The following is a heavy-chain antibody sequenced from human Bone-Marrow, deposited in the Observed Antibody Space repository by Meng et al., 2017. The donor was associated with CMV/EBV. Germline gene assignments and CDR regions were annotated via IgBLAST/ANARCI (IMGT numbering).Heavy chain of an antibody. V-gene: IGHV4-39*07. D-gene: IGHD1-1*01. CDR3: ARTGTTSAETPFDY. CDR1: GGSISSSSYY. Sequence: SETLSLTCTVSGGSISSSSYYWGWIRQPPGKGLEWIGSIYYSGSTYYNPSLKSRVTISVDTSKNQFSLKLSSVTAADTAVYYCARTGTTSAETPFDYWGQGTLVTVSS. CDR2: IYYSGST. J-gene: IGHJ4*02.